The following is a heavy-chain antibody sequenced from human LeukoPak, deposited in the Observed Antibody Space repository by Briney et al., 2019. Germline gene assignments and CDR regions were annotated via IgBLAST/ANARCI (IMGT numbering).Heavy chain of an antibody. CDR3: ARRGYCSSTSCYEYWFDP. CDR1: GGSISSGSYY. CDR2: IYYSGST. D-gene: IGHD2-2*01. J-gene: IGHJ5*02. Sequence: PSETLSLTCTVSGGSISSGSYYWGWIRQPPGKGLEWIGIIYYSGSTYYNPSLKSRLTISVDTSKNQFSLKLSSVTDTDTAVYYCARRGYCSSTSCYEYWFDPWGQGTLVTVSS. V-gene: IGHV4-39*01.